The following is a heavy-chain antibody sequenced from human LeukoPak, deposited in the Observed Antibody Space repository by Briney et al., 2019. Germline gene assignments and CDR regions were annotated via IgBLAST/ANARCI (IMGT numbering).Heavy chain of an antibody. CDR2: IKLDGSEK. J-gene: IGHJ4*02. Sequence: GGSLRLSCAASGFILSNAWMNWVRQAPGKGLEWVANIKLDGSEKNYVDSVKGRFTISRDNTKNSLYLQMNSLRVEDTAVFYCARDQYDTWSRRGNFDSWGQGTLVIVSS. CDR3: ARDQYDTWSRRGNFDS. V-gene: IGHV3-7*03. D-gene: IGHD3-3*01. CDR1: GFILSNAW.